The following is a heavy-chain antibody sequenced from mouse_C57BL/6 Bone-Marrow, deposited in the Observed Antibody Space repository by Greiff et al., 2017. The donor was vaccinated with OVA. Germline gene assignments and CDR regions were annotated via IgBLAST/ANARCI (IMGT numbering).Heavy chain of an antibody. CDR1: GYTFTDYY. V-gene: IGHV1-76*01. D-gene: IGHD1-1*01. J-gene: IGHJ2*01. Sequence: QVQLKQSGAELVRPGASVKLSCKASGYTFTDYYINWVKQRPGQGLEWIARIYPGSGNTYYNEKFKGKATLTAEKSSSTAYMQLSSLTSEDSAVYFCAMGYYYGKRGYWGQGTTLTVSS. CDR3: AMGYYYGKRGY. CDR2: IYPGSGNT.